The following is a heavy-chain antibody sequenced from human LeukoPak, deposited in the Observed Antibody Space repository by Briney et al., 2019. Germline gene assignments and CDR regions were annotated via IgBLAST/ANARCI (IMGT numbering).Heavy chain of an antibody. CDR1: GGTFSSYA. CDR2: IIPIFGTA. D-gene: IGHD3-10*01. Sequence: PGASVKVSCKASGGTFSSYAISWVRQAPGQGLEWMGGIIPIFGTANYAQKFQGRVTITADESSSTAYMELSSLRSEDTAVYYCARAGAPFYYYYYMDVWGKGTTVTVSS. J-gene: IGHJ6*03. CDR3: ARAGAPFYYYYYMDV. V-gene: IGHV1-69*13.